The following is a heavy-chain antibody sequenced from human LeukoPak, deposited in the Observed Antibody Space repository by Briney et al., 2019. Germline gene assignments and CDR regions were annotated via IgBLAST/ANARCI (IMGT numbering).Heavy chain of an antibody. CDR2: ISSSANTI. D-gene: IGHD3-22*01. J-gene: IGHJ4*02. CDR3: ARAFYDSSAHGHVTGY. V-gene: IGHV3-48*02. CDR1: GFTFSRYS. Sequence: PGGSLRLSCAASGFTFSRYSMNWVRQATGKGLEWLSYISSSANTIYYADSVKGRFTISRDNAKNSLYLQMNSLRDEDTAVYYCARAFYDSSAHGHVTGYWSQRTLVTVSS.